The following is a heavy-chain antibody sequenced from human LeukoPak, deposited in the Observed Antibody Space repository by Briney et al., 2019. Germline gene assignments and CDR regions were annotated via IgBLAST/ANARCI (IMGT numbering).Heavy chain of an antibody. CDR1: GFTFSSYN. D-gene: IGHD3-10*01. J-gene: IGHJ5*02. Sequence: GGSLRLSCAASGFTFSSYNMNWVRQAPGKGPEWVSSITSSSSYIYYADSVKGRFTISRDNSKNTLYLQMNSLRAEDTAVYYCAKEVYNFGFDPWGQGTLVTVSS. CDR3: AKEVYNFGFDP. CDR2: ITSSSSYI. V-gene: IGHV3-21*01.